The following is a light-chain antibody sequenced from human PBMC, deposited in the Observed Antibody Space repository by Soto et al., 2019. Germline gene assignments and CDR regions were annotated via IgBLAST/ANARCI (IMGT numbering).Light chain of an antibody. Sequence: EIVMTQSPANLYVSPGERATLSCRASQSVSSNLAWYQQKPGQAPRLLIYGASTRSTGIPARFSGSGSGKELTLTISSLQSEDFAVYYCKQYNNWPQTFGQGNKVEIK. CDR1: QSVSSN. CDR3: KQYNNWPQT. V-gene: IGKV3-15*01. CDR2: GAS. J-gene: IGKJ1*01.